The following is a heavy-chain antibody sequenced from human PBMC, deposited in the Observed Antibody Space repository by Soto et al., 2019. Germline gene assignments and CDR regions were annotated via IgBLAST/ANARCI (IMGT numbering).Heavy chain of an antibody. V-gene: IGHV4-4*07. CDR1: GGSMSNYY. CDR2: IYTTGST. CDR3: ALSPPIEVAGPDF. J-gene: IGHJ4*02. D-gene: IGHD6-19*01. Sequence: PSETLSLTRPVSGGSMSNYYWSGIRQPAGKGLEWIGRIYTTGSTHYNPSLKSRATLSLDMSKKQFSLKLNSVTATDTAVYYCALSPPIEVAGPDFWGQGTLVTVSS.